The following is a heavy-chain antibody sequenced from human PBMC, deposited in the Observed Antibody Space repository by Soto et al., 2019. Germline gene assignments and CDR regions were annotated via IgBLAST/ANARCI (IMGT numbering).Heavy chain of an antibody. CDR3: ARYPCPKWVLHHYYYYGMDV. V-gene: IGHV4-34*01. CDR2: INHSGST. D-gene: IGHD3-3*01. J-gene: IGHJ6*02. CDR1: GGSFSGYY. Sequence: SETLSLTCAVYGGSFSGYYWSWIRQPPGKGLEWIGEINHSGSTNYNPSLKSRVTISVDTSKNQFSLKLSSVTAADTAVYYCARYPCPKWVLHHYYYYGMDVWGQGTTVTVSS.